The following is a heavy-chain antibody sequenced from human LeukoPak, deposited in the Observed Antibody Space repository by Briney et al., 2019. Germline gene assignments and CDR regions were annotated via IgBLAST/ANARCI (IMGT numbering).Heavy chain of an antibody. Sequence: SETLSLTCTVSGGSVSSGSYYWTWIRQPPGKGLEWIGYIYYSGSTNYNPSLKSRVTISVDTSKNQFSLKLGSVTAADTAVYYCARVGIAVASPFFDYWGQGTLVTVAS. J-gene: IGHJ4*02. CDR3: ARVGIAVASPFFDY. V-gene: IGHV4-61*01. CDR2: IYYSGST. D-gene: IGHD6-19*01. CDR1: GGSVSSGSYY.